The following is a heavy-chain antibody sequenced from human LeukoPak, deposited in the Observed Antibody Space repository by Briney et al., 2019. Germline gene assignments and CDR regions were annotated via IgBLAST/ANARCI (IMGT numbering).Heavy chain of an antibody. Sequence: GGSLRLSCAASGFTFSSYWMSWVRQAPGKGLEWVANIKQDGSEKYYVDSVKGRFTISRDNAKNSLYLQMDSLRAEDTAVYYCARGPLRGKDILTGPKSPHFDYWGQGTLVTVSS. J-gene: IGHJ4*02. D-gene: IGHD3-9*01. CDR2: IKQDGSEK. V-gene: IGHV3-7*01. CDR1: GFTFSSYW. CDR3: ARGPLRGKDILTGPKSPHFDY.